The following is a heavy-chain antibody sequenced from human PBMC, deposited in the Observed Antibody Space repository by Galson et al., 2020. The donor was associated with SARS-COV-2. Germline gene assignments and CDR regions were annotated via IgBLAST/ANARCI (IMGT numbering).Heavy chain of an antibody. CDR1: GGSISSGGYY. J-gene: IGHJ6*02. CDR3: ARVSGYDLYYYYGMDV. D-gene: IGHD5-12*01. V-gene: IGHV4-31*03. CDR2: IYYSGST. Sequence: SETLSLTCTVSGGSISSGGYYWSWIRQHPGKGLEWIGYIYYSGSTYYNPSLKSRVTISVDTSKNQFSLKLSSVTAADTAVYYCARVSGYDLYYYYGMDVWGQGTTVTVSS.